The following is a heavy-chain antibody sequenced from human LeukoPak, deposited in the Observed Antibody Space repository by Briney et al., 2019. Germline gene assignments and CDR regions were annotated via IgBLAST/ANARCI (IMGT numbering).Heavy chain of an antibody. V-gene: IGHV3-23*01. Sequence: GGSLRLSCAASGFTFSSYAMCWVRQAPGKGLEWVSLIGGSGGSTYYADSVKGRFTVSRDNSKNTEYLQMNSLRAEDTAIYYCAKDDDDGDHVVVDHWGQGTLVTVSS. CDR2: IGGSGGST. J-gene: IGHJ4*02. CDR1: GFTFSSYA. D-gene: IGHD4-17*01. CDR3: AKDDDDGDHVVVDH.